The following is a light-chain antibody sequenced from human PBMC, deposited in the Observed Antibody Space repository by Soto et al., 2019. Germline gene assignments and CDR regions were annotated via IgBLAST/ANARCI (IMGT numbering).Light chain of an antibody. Sequence: QSVLTQPASVSGSPGQSITISCTGTSSDVGGYNNVSWYQPHPGKAPKLMIYEVNNPPSGVSNLFSGSKSGHTASLNISGLQGEDEADYDCSSFTRSSTLLFGGGTKLTVL. V-gene: IGLV2-14*01. CDR1: SSDVGGYNN. CDR2: EVN. CDR3: SSFTRSSTLL. J-gene: IGLJ3*02.